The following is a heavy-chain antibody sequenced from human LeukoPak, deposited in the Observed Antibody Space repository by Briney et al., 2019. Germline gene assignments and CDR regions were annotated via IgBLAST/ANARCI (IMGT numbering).Heavy chain of an antibody. V-gene: IGHV4-39*01. J-gene: IGHJ6*03. CDR2: IYYSGTT. CDR1: GGSISSSNYY. Sequence: SETLSLTCTVSGGSISSSNYYWGWIRQPPGKGLEWVGTIYYSGTTYYNPSLESRVTISEDTSKNQFSLTLRSVTAADTAVYYCARQISDYYYYYMDVWGKGTTVTVSS. CDR3: ARQISDYYYYYMDV. D-gene: IGHD3-10*01.